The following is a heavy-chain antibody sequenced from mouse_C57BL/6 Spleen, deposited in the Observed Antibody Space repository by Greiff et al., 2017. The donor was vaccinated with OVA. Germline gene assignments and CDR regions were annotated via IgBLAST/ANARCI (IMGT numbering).Heavy chain of an antibody. J-gene: IGHJ2*01. CDR1: GFTFTDYY. CDR3: ARFDGTEYYFDY. Sequence: EVKVVESGGGLVQPGGSLSLSCAASGFTFTDYYMSWVRQPPGKALEWLGFIRNKANGYTTEYSASVKGRFTISRDNSQSILYRQMNARRAEDSATYYCARFDGTEYYFDYWGQGTTLTVSS. CDR2: IRNKANGYTT. V-gene: IGHV7-3*01. D-gene: IGHD3-3*01.